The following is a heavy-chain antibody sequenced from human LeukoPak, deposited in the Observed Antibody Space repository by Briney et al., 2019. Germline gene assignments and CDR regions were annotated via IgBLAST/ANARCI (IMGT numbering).Heavy chain of an antibody. Sequence: GGSLRLSCAASGFTFSGYEMNWVRQAPAKGLEWVSYISSRGSTIYYADSVKGRFTISRDNAKNSLYLQMNSLRVEDTAVYYCAKDNIFTNTWGDFDYWGQGTLVTVSS. CDR2: ISSRGSTI. CDR1: GFTFSGYE. J-gene: IGHJ4*02. CDR3: AKDNIFTNTWGDFDY. D-gene: IGHD3-16*01. V-gene: IGHV3-48*03.